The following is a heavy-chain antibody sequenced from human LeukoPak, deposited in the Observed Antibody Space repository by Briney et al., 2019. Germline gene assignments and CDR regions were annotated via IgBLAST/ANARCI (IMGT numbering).Heavy chain of an antibody. Sequence: SETLSLTCTVSGGSISSYYWSWIRQPPGKGLEWIGYIYYSGSTNYNPSLKSRVTISVDTTKNQFSLKLSSVTAADTAVYYCARTQVKDYFDYWGQGTLVTVSS. D-gene: IGHD4-23*01. CDR3: ARTQVKDYFDY. CDR2: IYYSGST. V-gene: IGHV4-59*08. J-gene: IGHJ4*02. CDR1: GGSISSYY.